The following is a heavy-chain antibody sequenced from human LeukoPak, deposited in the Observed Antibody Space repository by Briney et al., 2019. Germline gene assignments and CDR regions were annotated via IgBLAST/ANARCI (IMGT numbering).Heavy chain of an antibody. CDR1: GFAFRYYA. D-gene: IGHD6-13*01. CDR2: ISGSGSST. J-gene: IGHJ4*02. Sequence: GGSLRLSCAASGFAFRYYAMSWVRQAPGKGLEWVSAISGSGSSTYYADSVKGRFTISRDNSKNTLYLQMNSLRAEDTAIYYCAKARYSSSWYLSDVDYWGQGTPVTVSS. CDR3: AKARYSSSWYLSDVDY. V-gene: IGHV3-23*01.